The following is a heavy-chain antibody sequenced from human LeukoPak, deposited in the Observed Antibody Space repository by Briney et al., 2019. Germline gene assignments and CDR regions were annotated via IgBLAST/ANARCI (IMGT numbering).Heavy chain of an antibody. D-gene: IGHD3-16*01. CDR1: GFTSSSYE. CDR2: ISSSGSTI. J-gene: IGHJ4*02. V-gene: IGHV3-48*03. CDR3: ARDFAGDNDY. Sequence: QPGGSLRLSCAASGFTSSSYEMNWVRQAPGKGLEWVSYISSSGSTIYYADSVKGRFTISRDNAKNSLYLQMNSLRAEDTAVYYCARDFAGDNDYWGQGTLVTVSS.